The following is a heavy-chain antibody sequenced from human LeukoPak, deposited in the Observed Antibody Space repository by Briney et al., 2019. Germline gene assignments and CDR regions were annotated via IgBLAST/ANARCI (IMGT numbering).Heavy chain of an antibody. D-gene: IGHD3-22*01. CDR2: ISAYNGNT. CDR1: GGTFSSYA. CDR3: ARGNVEYDSSGYYSGLYGMDV. V-gene: IGHV1-18*01. Sequence: ASVKVSCKASGGTFSSYAISWVRQAPGQGLEWMGWISAYNGNTNYAQKLQGRVTMTTDTSTSTAYMKLRSLRSDDTAVYYCARGNVEYDSSGYYSGLYGMDVWGQGTTVTVSS. J-gene: IGHJ6*02.